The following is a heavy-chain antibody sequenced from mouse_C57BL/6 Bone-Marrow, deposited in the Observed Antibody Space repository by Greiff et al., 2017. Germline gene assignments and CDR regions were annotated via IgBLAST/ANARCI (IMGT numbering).Heavy chain of an antibody. CDR3: ARGIYYGPMDY. J-gene: IGHJ4*01. Sequence: DVMLVEPEGGLVQPGSSMKLSCTASGFTFSDYYMAWVRQVPEKGLEWVANINYDGSSTYYLESLKSRFIISRDNANNILYLQVSSLKSEDTATYYCARGIYYGPMDYWGQGTSVTVSS. D-gene: IGHD2-1*01. V-gene: IGHV5-16*01. CDR1: GFTFSDYY. CDR2: INYDGSST.